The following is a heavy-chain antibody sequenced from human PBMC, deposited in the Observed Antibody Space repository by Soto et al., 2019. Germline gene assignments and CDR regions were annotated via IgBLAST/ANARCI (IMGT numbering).Heavy chain of an antibody. CDR2: INHSGST. CDR3: ARQWLSYFDY. V-gene: IGHV4-34*01. J-gene: IGHJ4*02. Sequence: QVQLQQWGAGLLKPSETLSLTCAVYGGSFSGYYWNWIRQPPGKGLEWLGEINHSGSTNYNPSLKSRVIISVDTSKKQFSLKLSSVTAADTAVYYCARQWLSYFDYWGQGTLVTVSS. D-gene: IGHD6-19*01. CDR1: GGSFSGYY.